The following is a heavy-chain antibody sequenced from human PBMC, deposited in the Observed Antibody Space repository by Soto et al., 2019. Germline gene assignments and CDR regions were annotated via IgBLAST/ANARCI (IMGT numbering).Heavy chain of an antibody. V-gene: IGHV3-30*18. CDR1: GFTFSSYG. Sequence: GGSLRLSCAASGFTFSSYGMHWVRQAPGKGLEWVAVISYDGSNKYYADSVKGRFTISRDNSKNTLYLQMNSLRAEDTAVYYCANGGYDRALYYYYYYIDVWGKGTTVTVSS. CDR2: ISYDGSNK. D-gene: IGHD5-12*01. CDR3: ANGGYDRALYYYYYYIDV. J-gene: IGHJ6*03.